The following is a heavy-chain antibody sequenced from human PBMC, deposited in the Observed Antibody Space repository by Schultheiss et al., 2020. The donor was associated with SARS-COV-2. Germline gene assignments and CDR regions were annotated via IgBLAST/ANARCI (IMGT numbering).Heavy chain of an antibody. D-gene: IGHD2-2*02. J-gene: IGHJ5*02. Sequence: SETLSLTCTVSGGSISSYYWSWIRQPPGKGLEWIGSIYYSGSTYYNPSLESRVTISRDKPKNQFSLKLSSVTAADTAVYYCARGLGYCSSTSCYNWFDPWGQGTLVTVSS. CDR3: ARGLGYCSSTSCYNWFDP. CDR1: GGSISSYY. V-gene: IGHV4-39*07. CDR2: IYYSGST.